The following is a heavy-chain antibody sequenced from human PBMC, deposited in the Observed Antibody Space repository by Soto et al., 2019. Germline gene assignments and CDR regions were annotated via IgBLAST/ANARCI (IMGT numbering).Heavy chain of an antibody. Sequence: GGSLRLSCAASGFTFSSYWMHWVRQAPGKGLVWVSRINSDGSSTSYADSVKGRFTISRDNAKNTLYLQMNSLRAEDTAVYYCARDLQYYDILTGPMGMDVWGQGTTVTVSS. CDR1: GFTFSSYW. D-gene: IGHD3-9*01. CDR3: ARDLQYYDILTGPMGMDV. CDR2: INSDGSST. J-gene: IGHJ6*02. V-gene: IGHV3-74*01.